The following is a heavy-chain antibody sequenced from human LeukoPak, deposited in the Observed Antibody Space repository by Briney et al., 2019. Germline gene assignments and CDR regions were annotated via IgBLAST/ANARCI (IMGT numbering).Heavy chain of an antibody. CDR3: ARDQYYGSGSYYKSSYYGMDV. V-gene: IGHV3-33*08. J-gene: IGHJ6*02. Sequence: GGSLRLSCAASGFSLSNYAMSWVRQAPGKGLEWVAVIWYDGSNKYYADSVKGRFTISRDNSKNTLYLQMNSLRAEDTAVYYCARDQYYGSGSYYKSSYYGMDVWGQGTTVTVSS. D-gene: IGHD3-10*01. CDR1: GFSLSNYA. CDR2: IWYDGSNK.